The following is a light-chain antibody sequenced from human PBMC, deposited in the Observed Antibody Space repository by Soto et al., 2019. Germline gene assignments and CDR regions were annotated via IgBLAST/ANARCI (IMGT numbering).Light chain of an antibody. Sequence: EIVMTQSPATLSVSPGERATLSCRASQSISSTLAWYQQKPGQAPRLLIYGASVRATGIPARFSGSGSGTEFTLTISSLSSEDFAVYYCQKYNNGPPAAFGQGTKLEIK. CDR1: QSISST. V-gene: IGKV3-15*01. CDR2: GAS. J-gene: IGKJ2*01. CDR3: QKYNNGPPAA.